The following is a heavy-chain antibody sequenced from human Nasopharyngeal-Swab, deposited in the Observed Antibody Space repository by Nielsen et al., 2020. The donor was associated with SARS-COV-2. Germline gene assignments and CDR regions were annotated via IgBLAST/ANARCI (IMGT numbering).Heavy chain of an antibody. CDR1: GFTFSNAW. J-gene: IGHJ5*02. V-gene: IGHV3-15*01. D-gene: IGHD3-10*01. CDR2: IKSKTDGGTT. Sequence: GESLKISCAASGFTFSNAWMSWVRQAPGKGLEWVGRIKSKTDGGTTDYAAPVKGRFTISRDDSKNTLYLQMNSLKTEDTAVYYCTRAMVRGAPNWFDPWGQGTLVTVSS. CDR3: TRAMVRGAPNWFDP.